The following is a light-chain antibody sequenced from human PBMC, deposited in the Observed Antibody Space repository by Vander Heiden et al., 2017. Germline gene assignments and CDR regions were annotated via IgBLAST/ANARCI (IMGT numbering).Light chain of an antibody. CDR3: QQFNSYPFT. V-gene: IGKV1-13*02. CDR2: DAS. J-gene: IGKJ3*01. Sequence: ASRLTQPPSSLSASVGDRVTITCRASQGISSALAWYQQKPGKAPKLLIYDASSLESGVPSRFSGSGSGTDFTLTISSLQPEDFATYYCQQFNSYPFTFGPGTKVDIK. CDR1: QGISSA.